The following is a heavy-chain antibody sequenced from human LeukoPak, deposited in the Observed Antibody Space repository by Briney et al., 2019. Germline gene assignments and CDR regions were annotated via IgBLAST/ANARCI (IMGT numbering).Heavy chain of an antibody. D-gene: IGHD2-15*01. CDR1: GYSFTTYW. Sequence: GESLKISCTGSGYSFTTYWIGWVRQMPGKGLEWMGIIYPGDSDTRYSQSFQGQVTISADKTISTVYLQWSSLKASDTGMYYCARQTTPGCFDPWGQGTLVTVSS. J-gene: IGHJ5*02. CDR2: IYPGDSDT. V-gene: IGHV5-51*01. CDR3: ARQTTPGCFDP.